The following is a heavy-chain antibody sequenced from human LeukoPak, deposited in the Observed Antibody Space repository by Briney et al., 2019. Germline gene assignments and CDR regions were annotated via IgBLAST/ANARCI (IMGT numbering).Heavy chain of an antibody. CDR3: ARQTINYDSSGYPHDAFDI. CDR1: GFTFSSYW. CDR2: IEQDGSEK. D-gene: IGHD3-22*01. V-gene: IGHV3-7*01. Sequence: TGRSLRLSCAASGFTFSSYWMSWVRQAPGKGLEWVANIEQDGSEKYYVDSVKGRFTISRDNAKNSLYLQMNSLRAEDTAVYYCARQTINYDSSGYPHDAFDIWGQGTMVTVSS. J-gene: IGHJ3*02.